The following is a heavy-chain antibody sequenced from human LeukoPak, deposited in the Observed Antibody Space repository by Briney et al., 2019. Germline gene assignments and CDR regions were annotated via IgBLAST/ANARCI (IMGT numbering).Heavy chain of an antibody. CDR2: ISYDGSNR. CDR1: GFTFSSYA. D-gene: IGHD6-6*01. CDR3: ARASSSSDFDYFDY. J-gene: IGHJ4*02. V-gene: IGHV3-30*01. Sequence: GGSLRLSCAASGFTFSSYAMHWVRQAPGKGLEWVAVISYDGSNRYYADSVKGRFTISRDNSKNTLYLKMNSLRAEDTAVYYCARASSSSDFDYFDYWGQGTLVTVSS.